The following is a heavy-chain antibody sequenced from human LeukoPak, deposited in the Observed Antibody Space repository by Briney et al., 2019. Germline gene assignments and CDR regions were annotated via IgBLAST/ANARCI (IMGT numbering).Heavy chain of an antibody. CDR2: ITGTGGNT. V-gene: IGHV3-23*01. D-gene: IGHD2-2*01. Sequence: GGSLRLSCAASGFTFSSYTVSWVRQAPGKGLEWVSGITGTGGNTYYADSVKGRFTISRDNSKNTLYLQMNRLRAEDTAMYYCMKDALISYRGAWSHSDYWGQGTLVTVSS. J-gene: IGHJ4*02. CDR3: MKDALISYRGAWSHSDY. CDR1: GFTFSSYT.